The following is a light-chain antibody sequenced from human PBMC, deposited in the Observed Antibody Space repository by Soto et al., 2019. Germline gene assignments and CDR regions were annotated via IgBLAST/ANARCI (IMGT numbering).Light chain of an antibody. Sequence: EIVLTQSPATLSLSPGERATLSCRASQSISSYLAWYQQKPGQAPRLLIYDVFNRATGIPARFSGSGSGTDFTLTISSLEPEDFAVYYCQQRRNWPLTFGGGTKVDIK. CDR2: DVF. V-gene: IGKV3-11*01. CDR1: QSISSY. J-gene: IGKJ4*01. CDR3: QQRRNWPLT.